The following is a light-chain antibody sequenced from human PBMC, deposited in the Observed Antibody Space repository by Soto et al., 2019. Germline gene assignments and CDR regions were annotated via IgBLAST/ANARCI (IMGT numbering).Light chain of an antibody. CDR2: DAS. CDR3: QQRSSWPPIT. Sequence: EIVLTQSPATLSSSPGDRATLSCRASESVSSFLAWYQHKPGQAPRLLIYDASNRASGVPARFSGSGSGTDFTLTISSLEPEDFAVYYCQQRSSWPPITFGQGTRLEI. V-gene: IGKV3-11*01. CDR1: ESVSSF. J-gene: IGKJ5*01.